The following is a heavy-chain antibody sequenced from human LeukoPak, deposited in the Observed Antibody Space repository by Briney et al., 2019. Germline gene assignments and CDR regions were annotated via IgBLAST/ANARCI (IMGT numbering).Heavy chain of an antibody. J-gene: IGHJ4*02. Sequence: GGSLRLSCSASGFTFSSYSMNWVRQAPGKGLEWVSFISGGSRGIHYADSVKGRFTISRDNSKNTLYLQMNSLRAEDTAVYYCASLNRYFDWLFYDYWGQGTLVTVSS. V-gene: IGHV3-48*01. D-gene: IGHD3-9*01. CDR3: ASLNRYFDWLFYDY. CDR2: ISGGSRGI. CDR1: GFTFSSYS.